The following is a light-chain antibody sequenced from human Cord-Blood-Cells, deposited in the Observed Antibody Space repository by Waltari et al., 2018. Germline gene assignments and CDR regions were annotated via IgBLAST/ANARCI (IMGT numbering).Light chain of an antibody. CDR2: GVS. CDR3: SSYAGSNNFDV. CDR1: SSDVGGYNY. V-gene: IGLV2-8*01. J-gene: IGLJ1*01. Sequence: QSALTQPPSASGSPRQSVTIPCTGTSSDVGGYNYVSWYQHHPGKAPKLMIYGVSKRPSGVPDRFSGSKSGNTASLTVSGLQAEDEADYYCSSYAGSNNFDVFGTGTKVTVL.